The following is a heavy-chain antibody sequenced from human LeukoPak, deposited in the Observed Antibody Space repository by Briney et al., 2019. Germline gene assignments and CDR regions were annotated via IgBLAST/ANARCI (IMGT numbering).Heavy chain of an antibody. CDR3: ARDSSGYSSSWYYYYYYMDV. Sequence: SETLSLACTVSGGSISSGSYYWSWIRQPAGKGLEWIGRIYTSGSTNYNPSLKSRVTISVDTSKNQFSLKLSSVTAADTAVYYCARDSSGYSSSWYYYYYYMDVWGKGTTVTISS. J-gene: IGHJ6*03. CDR1: GGSISSGSYY. D-gene: IGHD6-13*01. CDR2: IYTSGST. V-gene: IGHV4-61*02.